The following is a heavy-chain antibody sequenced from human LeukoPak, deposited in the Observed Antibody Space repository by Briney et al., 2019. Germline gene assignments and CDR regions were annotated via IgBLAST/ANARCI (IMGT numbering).Heavy chain of an antibody. V-gene: IGHV1-69*13. CDR1: GGTFSSYA. J-gene: IGHJ3*02. D-gene: IGHD3-10*01. Sequence: SVKVSCKASGGTFSSYAISWVRQAPGQGLEWTGGIIPIFGTANYAQKFQGRVTITADESTSTAYMELSSLRSEDTAVYYCARGRSDRGVIITSPYDAFDIWGQGTMVTVSS. CDR2: IIPIFGTA. CDR3: ARGRSDRGVIITSPYDAFDI.